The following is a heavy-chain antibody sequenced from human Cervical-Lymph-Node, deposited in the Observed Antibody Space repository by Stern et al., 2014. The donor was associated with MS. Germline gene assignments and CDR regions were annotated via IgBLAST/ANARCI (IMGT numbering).Heavy chain of an antibody. CDR2: IITMLGRT. J-gene: IGHJ5*02. V-gene: IGHV1-69*06. CDR1: RDTFSHYA. CDR3: ARDQGDYGSGSENSWFDP. Sequence: VQLVESGAEGKKPGSSVKVSCKASRDTFSHYALSWVRQAPGQGLEWMGGIITMLGRTSYAQKFQDRVTIIADISTNIVYMELSSLKSEDTALYFCARDQGDYGSGSENSWFDPWGQGTLVTVSS. D-gene: IGHD3-10*01.